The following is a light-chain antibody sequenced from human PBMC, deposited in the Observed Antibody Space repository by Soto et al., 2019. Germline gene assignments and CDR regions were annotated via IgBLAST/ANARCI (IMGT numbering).Light chain of an antibody. Sequence: DIQMTQSPSSLSASVGDRVTITCRASQGIRNYLAWYQQKPGKVPKHLIYAASTLQSGVPSRFSGSGSVTDFTLTISGLQHEDVATYYCQKYNSAPFTFGPGTKVDIK. CDR3: QKYNSAPFT. CDR2: AAS. CDR1: QGIRNY. V-gene: IGKV1-27*01. J-gene: IGKJ3*01.